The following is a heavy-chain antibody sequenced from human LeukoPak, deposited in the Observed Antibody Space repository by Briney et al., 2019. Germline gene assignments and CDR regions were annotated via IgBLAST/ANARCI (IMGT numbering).Heavy chain of an antibody. CDR2: ISWNSGSI. CDR3: AREVRDSSSWYGDYYYYYGMDV. J-gene: IGHJ6*02. Sequence: PGGSLRLSCAASGFTFDDYAMHWVRQAPGKGLEWVSGISWNSGSIGYADSVKGRFTISRDNAKNSLYLQMNSLRAEDTALYYCAREVRDSSSWYGDYYYYYGMDVWGQGTTVTVSS. V-gene: IGHV3-9*01. D-gene: IGHD6-13*01. CDR1: GFTFDDYA.